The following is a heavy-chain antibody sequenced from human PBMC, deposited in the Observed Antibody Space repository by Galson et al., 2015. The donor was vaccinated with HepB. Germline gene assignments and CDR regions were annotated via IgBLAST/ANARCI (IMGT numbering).Heavy chain of an antibody. J-gene: IGHJ4*02. Sequence: SLRLSCAASGFTFSNHAMHWVRQAPGKGLEWVAVISYDGNNKYYADSVKGRFTISRDNSRNTLYLQMNSLRDDDTDVYYCATGTSVASCGLDYWDQGTLVIVSS. CDR2: ISYDGNNK. V-gene: IGHV3-30-3*01. D-gene: IGHD3/OR15-3a*01. CDR3: ATGTSVASCGLDY. CDR1: GFTFSNHA.